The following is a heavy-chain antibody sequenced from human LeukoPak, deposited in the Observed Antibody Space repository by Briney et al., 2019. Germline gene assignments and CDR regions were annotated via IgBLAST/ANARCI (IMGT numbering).Heavy chain of an antibody. V-gene: IGHV3-30*03. CDR1: GFTFSTYG. Sequence: GGSLRLSCAASGFTFSTYGMHWVRQAPGKGLEWVAVISYDGNKKYSADSVKGRFTISRDNAKNSLFLQMRSLRAEDTAMYYCASTFPYCSSGTCALGGQGTLVTVSS. J-gene: IGHJ4*02. CDR3: ASTFPYCSSGTCAL. CDR2: ISYDGNKK. D-gene: IGHD2-15*01.